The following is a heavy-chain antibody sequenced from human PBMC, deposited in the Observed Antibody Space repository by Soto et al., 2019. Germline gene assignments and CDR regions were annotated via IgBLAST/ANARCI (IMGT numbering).Heavy chain of an antibody. J-gene: IGHJ4*02. V-gene: IGHV1-8*01. CDR1: GYSFTSYD. D-gene: IGHD5-18*01. CDR3: ARRARMGTQLWLPFAF. CDR2: MNPNSGNT. Sequence: ASVKVSCKASGYSFTSYDLNWVRQATGQGLEWIGWMNPNSGNTGYAQNFQGRVTMTRDTSISTAYMELRSLRSEDTAVYYCARRARMGTQLWLPFAFWAQGTLVPVSS.